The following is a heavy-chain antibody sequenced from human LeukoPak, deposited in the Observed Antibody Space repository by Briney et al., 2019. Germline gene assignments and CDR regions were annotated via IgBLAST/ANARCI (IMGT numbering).Heavy chain of an antibody. CDR1: GGTFSSYA. CDR2: IIPILGIA. CDR3: ARVVVVVAATPSYGMDV. V-gene: IGHV1-69*04. J-gene: IGHJ6*02. D-gene: IGHD2-15*01. Sequence: GSSVKVSCKASGGTFSSYAISWVRQAPGQGLEWMGRIIPILGIANYAQKFQGRVTITADKSTSTAYMELSSLRSEDTAVYYCARVVVVVAATPSYGMDVWGQGTTVTVSS.